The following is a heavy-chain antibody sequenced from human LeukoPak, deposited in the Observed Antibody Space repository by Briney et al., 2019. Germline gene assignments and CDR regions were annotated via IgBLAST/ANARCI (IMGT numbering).Heavy chain of an antibody. V-gene: IGHV1-69*13. CDR3: AFGYSSSWYYFDY. J-gene: IGHJ4*02. Sequence: SVKVSCKASGGTFSSYAISWVRQAPGQGLEWMGGIIPIFSTANYAQKFQGRVTITADESTSTAYMELSSLRSEDTAVYYCAFGYSSSWYYFDYWGQGTLVTVSS. CDR1: GGTFSSYA. CDR2: IIPIFSTA. D-gene: IGHD6-13*01.